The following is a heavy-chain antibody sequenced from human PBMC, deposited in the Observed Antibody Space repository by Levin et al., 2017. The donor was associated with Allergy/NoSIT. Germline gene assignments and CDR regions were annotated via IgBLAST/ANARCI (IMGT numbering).Heavy chain of an antibody. D-gene: IGHD2-2*01. CDR2: INSDGSSI. J-gene: IGHJ3*01. Sequence: GESLKISCAASGFTFSNSWMHWVRQAPGEGLVWVSRINSDGSSIVYADSVKGRFTISRDNAKNTVYLQMNSLTAEDTAVYFCAREPTSALDVWGQGTMVTVSS. CDR1: GFTFSNSW. V-gene: IGHV3-74*01. CDR3: AREPTSALDV.